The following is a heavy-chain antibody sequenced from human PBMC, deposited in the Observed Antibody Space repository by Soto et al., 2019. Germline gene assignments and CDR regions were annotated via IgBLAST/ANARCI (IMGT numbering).Heavy chain of an antibody. CDR2: ISAYNGNT. J-gene: IGHJ4*01. Sequence: ASVKVSCKASGYTFTNFGISWVRQAPGQGLEWMGWISAYNGNTNYAQNFQGRVTMTRNTSISTAYMELSSLRSGDTAMYYCARGKWNDYWGQGTLVTVSS. CDR1: GYTFTNFG. D-gene: IGHD1-20*01. CDR3: ARGKWNDY. V-gene: IGHV1-18*01.